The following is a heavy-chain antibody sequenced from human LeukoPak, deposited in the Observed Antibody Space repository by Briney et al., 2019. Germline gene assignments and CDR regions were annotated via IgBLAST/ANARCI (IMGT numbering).Heavy chain of an antibody. CDR1: GGPISSSSYY. J-gene: IGHJ4*02. V-gene: IGHV4-39*01. CDR2: IYYSGST. CDR3: ARGEIGYDVPANDFDY. D-gene: IGHD3-10*01. Sequence: PSETLSLTCTVSGGPISSSSYYWGWIRQPPGKGLEWIGSIYYSGSTYYNPSLKSRVTISVDTSKNQFSLKLSSVTAADTAVYYCARGEIGYDVPANDFDYWGQGTLVTVSS.